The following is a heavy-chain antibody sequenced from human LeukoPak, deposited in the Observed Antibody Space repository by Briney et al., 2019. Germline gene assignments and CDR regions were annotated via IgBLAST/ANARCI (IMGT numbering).Heavy chain of an antibody. Sequence: GGSLRLSCAASGFTFSNYAMHWVRQAPGKGLEWVAATSHDEGNKYYADSVKGRFTISRDNSRNTLYLEVNSLRTDDTAVYYCARGPGLAMGKGYFDYCGQGTLVTAS. J-gene: IGHJ4*02. D-gene: IGHD5-18*01. V-gene: IGHV3-30-3*01. CDR2: TSHDEGNK. CDR3: ARGPGLAMGKGYFDY. CDR1: GFTFSNYA.